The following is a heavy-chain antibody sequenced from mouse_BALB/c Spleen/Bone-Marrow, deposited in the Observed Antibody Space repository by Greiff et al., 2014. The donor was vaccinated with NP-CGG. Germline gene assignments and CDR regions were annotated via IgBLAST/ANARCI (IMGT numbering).Heavy chain of an antibody. CDR1: GFSLTNYG. CDR2: IWGDGST. J-gene: IGHJ4*01. Sequence: QVQLQQSGPDLVAPSQSLSITCTVSGFSLTNYGVHWVRQPPGKGLEWLIVIWGDGSTTYNSALKSRLSISKDNSKSQVFLKMNSLQTDDTAMYYCARHGLYEDVMDYWGQGTSVTVSS. CDR3: ARHGLYEDVMDY. V-gene: IGHV2-6-2*01. D-gene: IGHD2-3*01.